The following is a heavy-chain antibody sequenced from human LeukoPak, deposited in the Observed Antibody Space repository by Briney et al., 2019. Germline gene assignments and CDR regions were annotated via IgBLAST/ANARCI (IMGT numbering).Heavy chain of an antibody. CDR2: ISSSGSNI. J-gene: IGHJ4*02. D-gene: IGHD5-24*01. CDR3: ARDPVEISYDY. V-gene: IGHV3-11*04. CDR1: GFTFSDYY. Sequence: PGGSLRLSCAASGFTFSDYYMSWIRQSPGKGREGVSYISSSGSNIYYAGSVRGRFTISRDNAKNSLYLQMISLRAEDTAVYYCARDPVEISYDYWGQGTLVTVSS.